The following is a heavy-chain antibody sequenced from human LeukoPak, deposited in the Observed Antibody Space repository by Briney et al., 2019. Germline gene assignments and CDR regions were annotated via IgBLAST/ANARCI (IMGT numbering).Heavy chain of an antibody. CDR3: ARDSDDYGGKGRAFDI. V-gene: IGHV3-74*01. CDR1: GFTFSRYW. D-gene: IGHD4-23*01. CDR2: INSDGSKT. J-gene: IGHJ3*02. Sequence: GGSLRLSCAASGFTFSRYWMHWVRQPPGKGLVWVSRINSDGSKTNYADSVKGRFTISRDNAKNSLYLQMNSLRAEDTAVYYCARDSDDYGGKGRAFDIWGQGTMVTVSS.